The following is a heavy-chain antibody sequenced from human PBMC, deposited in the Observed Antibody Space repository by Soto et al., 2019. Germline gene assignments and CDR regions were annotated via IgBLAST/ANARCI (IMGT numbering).Heavy chain of an antibody. J-gene: IGHJ6*02. CDR3: ARGYYGSGSYLYGPYYYYGMDV. Sequence: SETLSLTCAVYGGSFSGYYWSWIRQPPGKGLEWIGEINHSGSTNYNPSLKSRVTISVDTSKNQFSLKLSSVTAADTAVYYCARGYYGSGSYLYGPYYYYGMDVWGQGTTVTV. V-gene: IGHV4-34*01. CDR2: INHSGST. CDR1: GGSFSGYY. D-gene: IGHD3-10*01.